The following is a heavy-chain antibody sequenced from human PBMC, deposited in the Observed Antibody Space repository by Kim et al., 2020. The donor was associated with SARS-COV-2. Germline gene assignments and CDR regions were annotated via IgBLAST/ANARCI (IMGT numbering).Heavy chain of an antibody. V-gene: IGHV7-4-1*02. J-gene: IGHJ4*02. CDR3: ARGIAAAGDY. D-gene: IGHD6-13*01. Sequence: NPTYAQGFTGRFVFSLDTSVSTAYLQISSLKAEDTAVYYCARGIAAAGDYWGQGTLVTVSS. CDR2: NP.